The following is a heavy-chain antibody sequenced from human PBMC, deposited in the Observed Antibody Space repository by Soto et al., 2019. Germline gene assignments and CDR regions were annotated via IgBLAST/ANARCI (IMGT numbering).Heavy chain of an antibody. J-gene: IGHJ3*02. CDR3: TSGMVAQDAFDI. V-gene: IGHV4-59*01. D-gene: IGHD1-26*01. CDR2: IYYSGST. Sequence: SETLSLTCTVSGGSISSYYWSWIRQPPGKGLEWIGYIYYSGSTNYNPSLKSRVTISVDTSKNQFSLKLSSVTAADTAVYYCTSGMVAQDAFDIWGQGTMVTVSS. CDR1: GGSISSYY.